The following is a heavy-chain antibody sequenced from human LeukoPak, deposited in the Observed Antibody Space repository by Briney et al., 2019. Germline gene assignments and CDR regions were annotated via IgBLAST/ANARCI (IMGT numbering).Heavy chain of an antibody. CDR2: INPNSGGS. CDR3: ARERSSGSYFSY. D-gene: IGHD1-26*01. Sequence: ASVKVSCKASGYTLTGYYMHWVRQAPGQGLEWMGWINPNSGGSNYAQKFQGRVTMTRDTSISTAYMELSRLRSDDTAVYYCARERSSGSYFSYWGQGTLVSVSS. V-gene: IGHV1-2*02. J-gene: IGHJ4*02. CDR1: GYTLTGYY.